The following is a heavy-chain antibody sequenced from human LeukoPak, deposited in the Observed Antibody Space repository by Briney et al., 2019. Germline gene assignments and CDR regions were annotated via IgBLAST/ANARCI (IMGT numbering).Heavy chain of an antibody. CDR1: GGSISSYY. J-gene: IGHJ6*03. D-gene: IGHD2-15*01. Sequence: SETLSLTCTVSGGSISSYYWSWIRQPPGKGLEWIGYIYYSGSTNYNPSLKSRVTISVDTSKNQFSLKLSSVTAADTAVYYCARATSGTYYYYYYYMDVWGKGTTVTVSS. CDR3: ARATSGTYYYYYYYMDV. CDR2: IYYSGST. V-gene: IGHV4-59*01.